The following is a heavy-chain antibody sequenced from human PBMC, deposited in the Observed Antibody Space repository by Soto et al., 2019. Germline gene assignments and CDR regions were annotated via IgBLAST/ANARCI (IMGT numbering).Heavy chain of an antibody. CDR2: INPNSGGT. Sequence: ASVKVSFKASGYTFTGYYMHWLRQAPGQGLEWMGWINPNSGGTNYAQKFQGRVTMTRDTSISTAYMELSRLRSDDTAVYYCARLEGALGDYWGQGTLVTVSS. CDR1: GYTFTGYY. V-gene: IGHV1-2*02. CDR3: ARLEGALGDY. D-gene: IGHD1-26*01. J-gene: IGHJ4*02.